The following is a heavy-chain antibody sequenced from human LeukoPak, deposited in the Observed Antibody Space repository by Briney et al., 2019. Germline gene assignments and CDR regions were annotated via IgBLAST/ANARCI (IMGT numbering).Heavy chain of an antibody. CDR3: ARETYGSGHCSGGNCEGFDY. J-gene: IGHJ4*02. Sequence: GGSLRLSCAASGFAFNTYSMNWVRQAPGKGLEWVSYLSSSSSTIFYADSVKGRFTISRDNAKNSLYLQMNSLRAEDTAVYYCARETYGSGHCSGGNCEGFDYWGQGTLVTVSS. CDR2: LSSSSSTI. D-gene: IGHD2-15*01. CDR1: GFAFNTYS. V-gene: IGHV3-48*01.